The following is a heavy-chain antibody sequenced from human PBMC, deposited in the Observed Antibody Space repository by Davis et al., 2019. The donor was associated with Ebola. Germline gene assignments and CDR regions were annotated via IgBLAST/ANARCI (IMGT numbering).Heavy chain of an antibody. CDR1: GGSISAFY. J-gene: IGHJ4*02. Sequence: GPLRPSCTVPGGSISAFYWSWTRQPPGRGLEWIGYIYSIGSTNFIPSLQSRVTMAVDTSKTQFSLKLYSVTTADTAVYYCARGVVASTRHLDYWGQGTLVTVSS. CDR2: IYSIGST. V-gene: IGHV4-59*01. CDR3: ARGVVASTRHLDY. D-gene: IGHD2-15*01.